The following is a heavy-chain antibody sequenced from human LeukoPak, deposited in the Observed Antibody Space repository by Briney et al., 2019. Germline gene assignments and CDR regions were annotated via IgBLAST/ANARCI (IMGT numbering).Heavy chain of an antibody. J-gene: IGHJ4*02. D-gene: IGHD2-15*01. CDR3: ARDERTVAAIDY. Sequence: SETLSLTCTVSGYSISSGYYWGWIRQPPGKGLEWIGSIYHSGSTYYNPSLKSRVTISVDTSKNQFSLKLSSVTAADTAVYYCARDERTVAAIDYWGQGTLVTVSS. V-gene: IGHV4-38-2*02. CDR2: IYHSGST. CDR1: GYSISSGYY.